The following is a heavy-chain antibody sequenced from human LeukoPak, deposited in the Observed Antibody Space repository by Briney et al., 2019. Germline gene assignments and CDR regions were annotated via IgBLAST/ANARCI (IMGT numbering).Heavy chain of an antibody. J-gene: IGHJ4*02. D-gene: IGHD3-10*01. CDR3: ARDKWPYYYGSGSYYNFDY. CDR1: GGTFSSYA. V-gene: IGHV1-69*13. Sequence: SVKVSCKASGGTFSSYAISWVRQAPGQGLEWMGGIITIFGTANYAQKFQGRVTITADESTSTAYMELSSLRSEDTAVYYCARDKWPYYYGSGSYYNFDYWGQGTLVTVSS. CDR2: IITIFGTA.